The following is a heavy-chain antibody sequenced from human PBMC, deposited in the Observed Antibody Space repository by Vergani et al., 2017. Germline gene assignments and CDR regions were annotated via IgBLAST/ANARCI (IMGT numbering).Heavy chain of an antibody. J-gene: IGHJ6*02. D-gene: IGHD2-2*01. CDR1: GGSISSSNW. V-gene: IGHV4-4*03. Sequence: QVQLQESGPGLVKPPGTLSLTCAVSGGSISSSNWWSWVRQPPGKGLEWIGEIYHSGSTNYNPSLKSRVTISVDKSKNQFSLKLSSVTAADTAVYYCARDIVVVPAAIGGDAPTNYYYYYGMDVWGQGTTVTVSS. CDR3: ARDIVVVPAAIGGDAPTNYYYYYGMDV. CDR2: IYHSGST.